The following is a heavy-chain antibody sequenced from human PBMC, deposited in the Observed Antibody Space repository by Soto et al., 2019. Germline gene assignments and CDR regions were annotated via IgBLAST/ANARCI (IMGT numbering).Heavy chain of an antibody. CDR3: ARNSGYDYGKRYYYYGMDV. CDR2: IIPIFGTA. CDR1: GGTFSSYA. J-gene: IGHJ6*02. Sequence: QVQLVQSGAEVKKPGSSVKVSCKASGGTFSSYAISWVRQAPGQGLEWMGGIIPIFGTANYAQKFQGRVTITADESTSTAHMELSSLRSEDTAVYYCARNSGYDYGKRYYYYGMDVWGQGTTVTVSS. V-gene: IGHV1-69*01. D-gene: IGHD5-12*01.